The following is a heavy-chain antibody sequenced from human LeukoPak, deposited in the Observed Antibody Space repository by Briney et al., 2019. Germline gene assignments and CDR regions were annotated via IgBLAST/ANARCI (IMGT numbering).Heavy chain of an antibody. CDR3: ARGRDYGSGIFDY. CDR2: INPNSGGT. J-gene: IGHJ4*02. Sequence: ASVKVSCKASGYTFTGYYMHWMRQAPGQGLEWMGWINPNSGGTNYAQKFQGRVTMTRDTSISTAYMELNRLRSDDTAVYYCARGRDYGSGIFDYWGQGTLVTVSS. D-gene: IGHD3-10*01. CDR1: GYTFTGYY. V-gene: IGHV1-2*02.